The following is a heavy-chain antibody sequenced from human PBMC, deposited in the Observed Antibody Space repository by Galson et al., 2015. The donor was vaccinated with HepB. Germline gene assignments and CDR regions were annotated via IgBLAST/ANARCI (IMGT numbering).Heavy chain of an antibody. D-gene: IGHD3-3*01. Sequence: ETLSLTCAVFGGSFSSYHWAWIRQPPGKGLEWIGEVTQSGSTHSNPSLKSRVTISVDTSKNQFSLKVRSVTAADTAVYYCARGKGRQLLLDYHYYGMDVWGQGTTVSVSS. CDR2: VTQSGST. CDR3: ARGKGRQLLLDYHYYGMDV. V-gene: IGHV4-34*01. J-gene: IGHJ6*01. CDR1: GGSFSSYH.